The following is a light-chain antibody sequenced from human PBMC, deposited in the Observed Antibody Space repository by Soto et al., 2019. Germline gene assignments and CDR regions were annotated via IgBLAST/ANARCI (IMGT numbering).Light chain of an antibody. CDR1: ESVSNNVF. CDR3: QQYGTSPYT. J-gene: IGKJ2*01. Sequence: EIVLMQSPGTLSLSPGERATLSCRASESVSNNVFLAWYQQKPGQAPRLLIHSASLRATGIPDRFSGSGSGTDFTLTGSKLEPEDFAVYYCQQYGTSPYTFGQGTKLEIK. V-gene: IGKV3-20*01. CDR2: SAS.